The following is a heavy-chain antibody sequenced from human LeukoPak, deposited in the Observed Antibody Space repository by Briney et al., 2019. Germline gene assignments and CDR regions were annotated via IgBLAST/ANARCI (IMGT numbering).Heavy chain of an antibody. CDR2: ISGSGDST. Sequence: GGSLRLSCAASGFTFDTYAMSWVRQALGKGLEWVSAISGSGDSTFYADSVKGQFTIYRDDSKNTLYLQIHSLRGEDTAVYYCAKGKGSSSSSIGWWGQGTLVTVSS. CDR3: AKGKGSSSSSIGW. CDR1: GFTFDTYA. J-gene: IGHJ4*02. V-gene: IGHV3-23*01. D-gene: IGHD6-19*01.